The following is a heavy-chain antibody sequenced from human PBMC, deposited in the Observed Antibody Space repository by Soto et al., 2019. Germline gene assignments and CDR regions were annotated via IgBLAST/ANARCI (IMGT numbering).Heavy chain of an antibody. CDR1: GGSFSGYY. CDR2: INHSGST. J-gene: IGHJ6*02. V-gene: IGHV4-34*01. CDR3: ARVWTIFGVAMGGMDV. Sequence: PSETLSLTCAVYGGSFSGYYWSWIRQPPGKGLEWIGEINHSGSTNYNPSLKSRVTISVDTSKNQFSLKLSSVTAADTAVYYCARVWTIFGVAMGGMDVWGQGTTVTVSS. D-gene: IGHD3-3*01.